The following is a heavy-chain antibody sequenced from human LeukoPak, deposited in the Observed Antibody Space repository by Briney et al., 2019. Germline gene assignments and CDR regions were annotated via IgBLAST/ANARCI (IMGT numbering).Heavy chain of an antibody. CDR3: ASQGLPSGILSSDS. J-gene: IGHJ4*02. CDR2: INPNSGGT. V-gene: IGHV1-2*02. Sequence: GASVKVSCKASGYTFTGYYMHWVRQAPGQGLEWMGWINPNSGGTNYAQKFQGRVTMTRDTSINTAYMELSSLRPDDTAVYYCASQGLPSGILSSDSSGQGTLVTVSS. CDR1: GYTFTGYY. D-gene: IGHD2/OR15-2a*01.